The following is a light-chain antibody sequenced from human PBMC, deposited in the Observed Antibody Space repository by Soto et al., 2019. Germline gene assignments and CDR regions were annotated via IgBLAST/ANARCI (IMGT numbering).Light chain of an antibody. CDR2: EVS. J-gene: IGLJ1*01. Sequence: QSALTQPASVSGSPGQSITLSCTGNSRDVGGYNYVSWYQQHPGKAPKLMIYEVSNRPSGVSNRFSGSKSGNTASLTISGLQAEDEADYYCSSYTSSSTLVFGTGTKVTVL. V-gene: IGLV2-14*01. CDR1: SRDVGGYNY. CDR3: SSYTSSSTLV.